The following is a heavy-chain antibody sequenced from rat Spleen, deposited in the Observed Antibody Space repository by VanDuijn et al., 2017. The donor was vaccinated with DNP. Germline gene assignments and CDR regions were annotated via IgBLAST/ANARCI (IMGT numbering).Heavy chain of an antibody. CDR2: ISSDGITT. CDR1: GFTFSDQY. J-gene: IGHJ3*01. D-gene: IGHD1-2*01. Sequence: EVQLVESGGGLVQPGGSLKLSCAASGFTFSDQYMAWVRQAPTEGLEWVAYISSDGITTYYGDSVKGRFTISRDNAQNTQYLQMDSLRSEDTATYFCARHEDYSSYIYGFAYWGQGTLVTVSS. V-gene: IGHV5-7*01. CDR3: ARHEDYSSYIYGFAY.